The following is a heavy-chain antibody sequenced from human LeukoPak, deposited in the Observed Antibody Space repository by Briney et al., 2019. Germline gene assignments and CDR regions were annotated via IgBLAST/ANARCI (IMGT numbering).Heavy chain of an antibody. J-gene: IGHJ4*02. CDR3: ARGAPIWFGELFFHVFDY. V-gene: IGHV4-4*07. D-gene: IGHD3-10*01. CDR1: GGSISSYY. Sequence: PSETLSLTCSVSGGSISSYYWSWVRQPAGKGLEWIGRIYSSGSTNYNPSLNSRVTMSVDTSNNQFSLRLTSVTAADTAVYYCARGAPIWFGELFFHVFDYWGQGTLVTVSS. CDR2: IYSSGST.